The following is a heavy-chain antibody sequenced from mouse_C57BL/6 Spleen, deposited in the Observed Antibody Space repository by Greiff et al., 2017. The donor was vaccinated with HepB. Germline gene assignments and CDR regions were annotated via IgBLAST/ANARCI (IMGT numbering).Heavy chain of an antibody. CDR3: ASNYYDYDGLPY. CDR2: IYPGSGNT. Sequence: VQLQQSGAELVKPGASVKMSCKASGYTFTSYWITWVKQRPGQGLEWIGDIYPGSGNTNYNEKFKSKATLTVDTSSSTAYMQLSSLTSEDSAVYYCASNYYDYDGLPYWGQGTPVTVSA. V-gene: IGHV1-55*01. CDR1: GYTFTSYW. D-gene: IGHD2-4*01. J-gene: IGHJ3*01.